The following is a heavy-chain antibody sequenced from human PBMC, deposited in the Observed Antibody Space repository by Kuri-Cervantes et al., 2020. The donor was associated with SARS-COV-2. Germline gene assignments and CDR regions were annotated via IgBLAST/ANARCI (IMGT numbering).Heavy chain of an antibody. CDR1: GGSISGQY. Sequence: GSLRLSCTVSGGSISGQYCNWIRQSAGKGLEWIGRIYYSGSTNYNPSLKSRFTMSVDTSKNQFSLKLSSVTAADTAVYYCARASRLNSSGYYYSDPLLYFDYWGQGTLVTVSS. J-gene: IGHJ4*02. D-gene: IGHD3-22*01. V-gene: IGHV4-4*07. CDR2: IYYSGST. CDR3: ARASRLNSSGYYYSDPLLYFDY.